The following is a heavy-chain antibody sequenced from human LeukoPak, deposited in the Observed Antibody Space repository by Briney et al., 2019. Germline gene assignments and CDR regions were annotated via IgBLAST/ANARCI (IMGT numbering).Heavy chain of an antibody. CDR3: ARDYKYAFDN. V-gene: IGHV3-48*01. J-gene: IGHJ4*02. CDR2: IGIDSGNT. D-gene: IGHD5-24*01. CDR1: GFTFSDYS. Sequence: GSLRLSCAASGFTFSDYSMNWVRQAPGKGLEWISYIGIDSGNTNYADSVKGRFTISGDKAKNSLYLQMNSLRVEDTAVYYCARDYKYAFDNWGQGALVTVSS.